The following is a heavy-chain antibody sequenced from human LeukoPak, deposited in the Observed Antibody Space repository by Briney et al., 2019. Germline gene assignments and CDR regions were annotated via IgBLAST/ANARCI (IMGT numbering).Heavy chain of an antibody. CDR2: IKSDGST. J-gene: IGHJ1*01. CDR1: GFTFSSYW. D-gene: IGHD3-22*01. V-gene: IGHV3-74*01. CDR3: ARAPSEIGGYYPEYFRH. Sequence: GGSLRLSCAASGFTFSSYWMHWVRQAPGKGLVWVSRIKSDGSTNYADSVKGRFTISRDNAKNTVSLQMNSLRAEDTGVYSCARAPSEIGGYYPEYFRHWGQGTLVTVSS.